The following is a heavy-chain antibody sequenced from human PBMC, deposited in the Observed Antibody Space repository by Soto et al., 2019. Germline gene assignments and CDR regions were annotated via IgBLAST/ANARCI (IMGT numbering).Heavy chain of an antibody. Sequence: QVQLQESGPGLVKPSETLSLTCTVSGGSISSYYWSWIRQPPGKGLEWIGYIYYSGSTNYNPSLKSRVTISVDTSKNQFSLKLSSVTAADTAVYYCARQGGYCSGGSCYGEYPSENYYMDVWGKGTTVTVSS. V-gene: IGHV4-59*08. CDR3: ARQGGYCSGGSCYGEYPSENYYMDV. J-gene: IGHJ6*03. CDR2: IYYSGST. D-gene: IGHD2-15*01. CDR1: GGSISSYY.